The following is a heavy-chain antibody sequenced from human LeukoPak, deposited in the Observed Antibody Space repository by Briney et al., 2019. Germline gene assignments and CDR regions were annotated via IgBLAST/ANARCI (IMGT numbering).Heavy chain of an antibody. D-gene: IGHD3-3*01. Sequence: GGSLRLSCAASGFTFSSYAMSWVRQAPGKGLEWVSAIGGSGGSTYYADSVKGRFTISRDNSKNTLYLQMSSLRAEDTAVYYCAKVRADFWSGYYAYFDYWGQGTLVTVSS. CDR3: AKVRADFWSGYYAYFDY. J-gene: IGHJ4*02. CDR1: GFTFSSYA. V-gene: IGHV3-23*01. CDR2: IGGSGGST.